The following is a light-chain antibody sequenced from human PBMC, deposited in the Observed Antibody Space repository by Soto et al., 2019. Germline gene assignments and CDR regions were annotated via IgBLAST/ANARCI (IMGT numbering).Light chain of an antibody. Sequence: QSALTQPPSASGSPGQSVTISCTGTSSDVGGYYYVSWYQQHPGKAPKLMIYEVNKRPSGVPDRFSGFKSANTAYLTISGVQPEDEADYHCSSYTTIKTFVFGGGTKVTVL. CDR3: SSYTTIKTFV. CDR2: EVN. J-gene: IGLJ2*01. V-gene: IGLV2-8*01. CDR1: SSDVGGYYY.